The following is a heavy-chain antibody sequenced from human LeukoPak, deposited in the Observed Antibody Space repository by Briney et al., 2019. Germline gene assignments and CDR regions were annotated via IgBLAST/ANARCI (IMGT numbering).Heavy chain of an antibody. J-gene: IGHJ4*02. CDR1: GFTVSSYL. Sequence: PGGSLRLSCAASGFTVSSYLMSWGRQAPGVWLEWVACIHQDGSAKYYVDSVKGRFTISRDNTKNSLYLQMDSLTAEDTAVYYCARDLSSRDGYWGQGTLVTVSS. CDR3: ARDLSSRDGY. D-gene: IGHD6-13*01. CDR2: IHQDGSAK. V-gene: IGHV3-7*03.